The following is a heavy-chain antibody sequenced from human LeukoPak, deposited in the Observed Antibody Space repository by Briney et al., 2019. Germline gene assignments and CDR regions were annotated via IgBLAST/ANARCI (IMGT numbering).Heavy chain of an antibody. D-gene: IGHD6-13*01. Sequence: ASVKVSCKASGYTFTSYDINWVRQATGQGLEWMGWMNPNSGNTGYAQKFQGRVTMTRNTSISTACMELSSLRSEDTAVYYCARVAAARRTATLRVMDVWGKGTTVTVSS. CDR1: GYTFTSYD. V-gene: IGHV1-8*01. CDR3: ARVAAARRTATLRVMDV. CDR2: MNPNSGNT. J-gene: IGHJ6*04.